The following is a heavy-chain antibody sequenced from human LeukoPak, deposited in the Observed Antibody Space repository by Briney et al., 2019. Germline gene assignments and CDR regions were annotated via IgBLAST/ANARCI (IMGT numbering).Heavy chain of an antibody. Sequence: GALRLSCRASGLLFDTHAMAWVRQTPGRGPEWVCSISAGGSASYYADFLKGRFTISRDNSENTVLLHMNSLRAEDTAIYYCARGFYGSGSSFFDHWGQGILVTVSS. J-gene: IGHJ4*02. CDR3: ARGFYGSGSSFFDH. CDR1: GLLFDTHA. D-gene: IGHD3-10*01. V-gene: IGHV3-23*01. CDR2: ISAGGSAS.